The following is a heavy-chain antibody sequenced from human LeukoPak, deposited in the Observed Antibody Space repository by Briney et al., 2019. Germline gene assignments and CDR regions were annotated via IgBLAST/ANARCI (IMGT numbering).Heavy chain of an antibody. D-gene: IGHD4-17*01. CDR1: GGSISSYY. CDR2: IYYSGST. CDR3: ARQGTGDYHFDS. V-gene: IGHV4-59*08. Sequence: SETLSLTCTVSGGSISSYYWSWIRQPPGEGLEWIGYIYYSGSTNYNPSLKSRVTISVDTSKNQFSLKLSSVTAADTAVYYCARQGTGDYHFDSWGQGTLVTVSS. J-gene: IGHJ4*02.